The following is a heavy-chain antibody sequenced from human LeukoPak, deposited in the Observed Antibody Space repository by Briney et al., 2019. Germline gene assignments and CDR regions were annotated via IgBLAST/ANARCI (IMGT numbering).Heavy chain of an antibody. V-gene: IGHV3-48*03. CDR3: ARDRHKYNYDSGGYPPY. CDR2: ISSSGSAI. D-gene: IGHD3-22*01. CDR1: GFTFSSYE. Sequence: GGSLRLSCAASGFTFSSYEMNWVRQAPGKGLEWVSYISSSGSAIYYADSVKGRFTISRDNAKNSLYLQMNTLRAEDTAVYYCARDRHKYNYDSGGYPPYWGQGTLVTVSS. J-gene: IGHJ4*02.